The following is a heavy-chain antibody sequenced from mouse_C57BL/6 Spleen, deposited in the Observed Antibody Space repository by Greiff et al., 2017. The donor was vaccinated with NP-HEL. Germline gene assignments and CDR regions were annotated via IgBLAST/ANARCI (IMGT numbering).Heavy chain of an antibody. CDR2: IYPGGGYT. V-gene: IGHV1-63*01. D-gene: IGHD1-2*01. Sequence: VKLQESGAELVRPGTSVKMSCKASGYTFTNYWIGWAKQRPGHGLEWIGDIYPGGGYTNYNEKFKGKATLTADKSSSTAYMQFSSLTSEDSAIYYCARRATTAYWYFDVWGTGTTVTVSS. CDR1: GYTFTNYW. CDR3: ARRATTAYWYFDV. J-gene: IGHJ1*03.